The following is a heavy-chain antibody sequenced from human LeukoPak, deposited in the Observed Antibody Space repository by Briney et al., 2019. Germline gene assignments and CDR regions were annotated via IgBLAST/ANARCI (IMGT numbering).Heavy chain of an antibody. J-gene: IGHJ4*02. Sequence: GGSLKLSRAASVFTFSGSAMHWVCQASGKGLEWVGRIRIKANIYATAYSASVKGMFTISRDHSKNTAYLQMKSMKTEDTAVYYRTRIAGGSTSRNLFDYWGQGTLVTVSS. V-gene: IGHV3-73*01. D-gene: IGHD2-2*01. CDR3: TRIAGGSTSRNLFDY. CDR2: IRIKANIYAT. CDR1: VFTFSGSA.